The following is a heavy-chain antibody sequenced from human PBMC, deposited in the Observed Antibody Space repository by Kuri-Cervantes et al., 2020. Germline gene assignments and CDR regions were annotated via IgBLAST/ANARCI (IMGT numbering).Heavy chain of an antibody. CDR3: AKHQSGTWGYSYGMDV. J-gene: IGHJ6*02. V-gene: IGHV3-30-3*01. CDR2: ISYDGSNK. D-gene: IGHD2-21*01. CDR1: GFTFSSYW. Sequence: GESLKISCAASGFTFSSYWMSWVRQAPGKGLEWVAVISYDGSNKYYADSVKGRFTISRDNSKSTLYLQMNSLRTEDTAVYYCAKHQSGTWGYSYGMDVWGQGTTVTVSS.